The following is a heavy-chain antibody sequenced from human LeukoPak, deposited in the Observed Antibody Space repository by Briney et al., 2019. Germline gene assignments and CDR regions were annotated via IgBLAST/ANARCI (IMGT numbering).Heavy chain of an antibody. D-gene: IGHD1-1*01. CDR2: IYYSGST. CDR3: ARTTYPYLNWNYWFDP. J-gene: IGHJ5*02. CDR1: GGSISSGGYY. V-gene: IGHV4-31*03. Sequence: SETLSLTCTVSGGSISSGGYYWSWIRQHPGKGLEWIGYIYYSGSTYYNPSLKSRVTISVDTSKNQFSLKLSSVTAADTAVYYCARTTYPYLNWNYWFDPWGQRTLVTVSS.